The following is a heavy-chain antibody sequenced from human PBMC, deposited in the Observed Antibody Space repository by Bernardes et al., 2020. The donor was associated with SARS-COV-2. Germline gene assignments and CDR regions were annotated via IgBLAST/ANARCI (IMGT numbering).Heavy chain of an antibody. V-gene: IGHV3-23*01. J-gene: IGHJ4*02. Sequence: GGSLRLSCAASGFTFSSYAMSWVRQAPGKGLEWVSAISGSGGSTYYADSVKGRFTISRDNSKNALYLQMNSLRAEDTAVYYCAKVRAVGVAVAAFDYWGQGTLVTVSS. CDR2: ISGSGGST. CDR3: AKVRAVGVAVAAFDY. D-gene: IGHD6-19*01. CDR1: GFTFSSYA.